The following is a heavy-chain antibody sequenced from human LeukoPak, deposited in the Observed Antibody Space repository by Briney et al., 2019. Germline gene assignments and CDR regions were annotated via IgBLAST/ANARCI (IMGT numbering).Heavy chain of an antibody. D-gene: IGHD2-2*01. J-gene: IGHJ6*02. CDR2: INHSGST. CDR1: GGSISSYY. V-gene: IGHV4-34*01. CDR3: AREAPSPAANDLGSGMDV. Sequence: SETLSLTCTVSGGSISSYYWSWIRQPPGKGLEWIGEINHSGSTNYNPSLKSRVTISVDTSKNQFSLKLSSVTAADTAVYYCAREAPSPAANDLGSGMDVWGQGTTVTVSS.